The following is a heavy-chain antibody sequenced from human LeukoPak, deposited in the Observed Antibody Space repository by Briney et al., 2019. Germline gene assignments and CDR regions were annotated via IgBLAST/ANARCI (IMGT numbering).Heavy chain of an antibody. J-gene: IGHJ4*02. Sequence: GASVKVSCKASGGTFSSYAISWVRQAPGRGLEWMGRIIPILGIANYAQKLQGRVTMTTDTSTSTAYMELRSLRSDDTAVYYCARGSLLGREDYWGQGTLVTVSS. CDR2: IIPILGIA. CDR1: GGTFSSYA. V-gene: IGHV1-69*04. CDR3: ARGSLLGREDY.